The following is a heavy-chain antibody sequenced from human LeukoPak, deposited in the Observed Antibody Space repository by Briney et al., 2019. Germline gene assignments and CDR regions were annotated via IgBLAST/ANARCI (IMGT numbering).Heavy chain of an antibody. D-gene: IGHD5-18*01. CDR2: INPSGGST. V-gene: IGHV1-46*01. Sequence: ASVKVSCKASGYTFTSYYMHWVRQAPGQGLEWMGIINPSGGSTSYAQKFQGRVTMTRDTSTSTVYMELISLRSEDTAVYYCARDRYSYRAYDYWGQGTLVTVSS. J-gene: IGHJ4*02. CDR1: GYTFTSYY. CDR3: ARDRYSYRAYDY.